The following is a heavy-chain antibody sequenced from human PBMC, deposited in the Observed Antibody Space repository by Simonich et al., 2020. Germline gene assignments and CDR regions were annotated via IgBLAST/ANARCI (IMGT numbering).Heavy chain of an antibody. CDR2: ISSSSSYR. V-gene: IGHV3-21*01. J-gene: IGHJ4*02. CDR3: ARDVDTAMVFDY. Sequence: EVQLVESGGGLVKPGGSLRLSCAASGFTFSSYSMNWVRQAPGNGLGWVSSISSSSSYRSYADSVKGRFTISRDNAKNSLYLQMNSLRAEDTAVYYCARDVDTAMVFDYWGQGTLVTVSS. CDR1: GFTFSSYS. D-gene: IGHD5-18*01.